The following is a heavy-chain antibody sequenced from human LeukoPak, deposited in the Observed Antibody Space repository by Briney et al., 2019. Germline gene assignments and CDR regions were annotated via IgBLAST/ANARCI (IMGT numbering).Heavy chain of an antibody. CDR3: ARGRADCSGGSCYGGWFDP. J-gene: IGHJ5*02. Sequence: SETLSLTCAVYGGSFSGYYWSWIRQPPGKGLEWIGEINHSGSTNYNPSLKSRVTISVDTSKNQFSLKLSSVTAADTAVYYCARGRADCSGGSCYGGWFDPWGQGTLVTVSS. D-gene: IGHD2-15*01. V-gene: IGHV4-34*01. CDR1: GGSFSGYY. CDR2: INHSGST.